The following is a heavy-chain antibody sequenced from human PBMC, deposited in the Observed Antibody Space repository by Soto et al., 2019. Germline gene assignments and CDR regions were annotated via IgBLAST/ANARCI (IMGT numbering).Heavy chain of an antibody. CDR2: IYYSGST. V-gene: IGHV4-59*01. Sequence: PSETLSLTCTVSGGSISSYYWSWIRQPPGKGLEWIGYIYYSGSTNYNPSLKSRVTISVDTSKNQFSLKLSSVTAADTAVYYCARGGLSSQFDPWGQGTLVTVSS. CDR3: ARGGLSSQFDP. D-gene: IGHD6-13*01. J-gene: IGHJ5*02. CDR1: GGSISSYY.